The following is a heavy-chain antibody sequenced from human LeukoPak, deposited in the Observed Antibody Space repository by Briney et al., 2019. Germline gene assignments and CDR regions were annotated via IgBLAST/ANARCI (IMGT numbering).Heavy chain of an antibody. Sequence: SETLSLTCTVSGGSISSSSYYWGWIRQPPGKGLEWIGSIYYSGSTYYNPSLKSRVTISVDTSKNQFSLKLSSVTAADTAVYYCATAGVVAATPVGKGFDPWGQGALVTVSS. V-gene: IGHV4-39*07. CDR2: IYYSGST. CDR1: GGSISSSSYY. CDR3: ATAGVVAATPVGKGFDP. J-gene: IGHJ5*02. D-gene: IGHD2-15*01.